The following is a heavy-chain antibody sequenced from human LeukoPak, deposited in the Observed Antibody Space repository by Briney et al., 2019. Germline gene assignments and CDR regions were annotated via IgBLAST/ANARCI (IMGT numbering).Heavy chain of an antibody. Sequence: PSETLSLTCAVYGGSFSGYYSSWIRQPPGKGLEWIGEINHSGSTNYNPSLKSRVTISVDTSKNQFSLKLSSVTAADTAVYYCARTQSNNWNYRPYYYGVDVWGQGTTVTVSS. J-gene: IGHJ6*02. D-gene: IGHD1-7*01. CDR3: ARTQSNNWNYRPYYYGVDV. V-gene: IGHV4-34*01. CDR1: GGSFSGYY. CDR2: INHSGST.